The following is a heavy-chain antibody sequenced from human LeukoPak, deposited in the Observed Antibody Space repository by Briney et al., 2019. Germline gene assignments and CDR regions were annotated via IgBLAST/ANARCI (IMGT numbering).Heavy chain of an antibody. J-gene: IGHJ5*02. CDR3: ASSPGNWFDP. D-gene: IGHD1-14*01. V-gene: IGHV4-39*07. CDR1: GDSISTSSYY. CDR2: IYYSGST. Sequence: SETLSLTCSVSGDSISTSSYYWGWIRQPPGKGLEWIGTIYYSGSTYYNPSLTSRVTISVDTSKNQFSLKLSSVTAADTAVYYCASSPGNWFDPWGQGTLVTVSS.